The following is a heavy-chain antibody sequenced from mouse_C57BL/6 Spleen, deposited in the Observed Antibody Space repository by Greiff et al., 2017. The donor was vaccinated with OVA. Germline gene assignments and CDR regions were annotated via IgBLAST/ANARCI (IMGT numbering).Heavy chain of an antibody. D-gene: IGHD2-4*01. CDR1: GFTFSSYA. CDR2: ISDGGSYT. J-gene: IGHJ2*01. V-gene: IGHV5-4*01. Sequence: EVQRVESGGGLVKPGGSLKLSCAASGFTFSSYAMSWVRQTPEKRLEWVATISDGGSYTYYPDNVKGRFTITRDNAKNNLYLQMSHLKSEDTAMYYCARDPSHHDYYFDYWGQGTTLTVSS. CDR3: ARDPSHHDYYFDY.